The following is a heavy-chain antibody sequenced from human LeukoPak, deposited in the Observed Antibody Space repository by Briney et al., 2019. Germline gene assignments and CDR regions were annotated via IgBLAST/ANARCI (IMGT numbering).Heavy chain of an antibody. CDR3: ARENSSGWYDDY. V-gene: IGHV1-2*02. J-gene: IGHJ4*02. CDR1: GYTFTGYY. D-gene: IGHD6-19*01. Sequence: ASVKVSCKASGYTFTGYYMHWVRQAPGQGLEWMGWINPNSGGTNYAQKFQGRVTMTRDTSIGTAYMELSRLRSDDTAVYYCARENSSGWYDDYWGQGTLVTVSS. CDR2: INPNSGGT.